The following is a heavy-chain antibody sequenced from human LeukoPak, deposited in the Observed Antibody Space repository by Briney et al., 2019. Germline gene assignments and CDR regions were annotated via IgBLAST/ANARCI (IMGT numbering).Heavy chain of an antibody. CDR3: AREDLEGWGSGFDY. D-gene: IGHD3-10*01. CDR2: INPSGDSA. CDR1: GYTFTSHY. J-gene: IGHJ4*02. Sequence: ASVKVSCKPSGYTFTSHYIHWVRQAPGQGLEWMGIINPSGDSASYVHNFQGRVTMTRDTSTSTLYMELANLTSEDTAVYYCAREDLEGWGSGFDYWGQGTRVTVSS. V-gene: IGHV1-46*01.